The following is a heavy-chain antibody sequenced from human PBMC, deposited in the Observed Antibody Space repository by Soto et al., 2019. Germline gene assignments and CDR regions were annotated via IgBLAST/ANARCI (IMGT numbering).Heavy chain of an antibody. Sequence: SETLSLTCAVYGWSFSGYYWSWIRQPPGKGLEWIGSINYSGSTYYNPSLKSRVTISVDTSKNQFSLKLSSVTAADTAVYYCARHLELRFLEWLSSYYYYYMDVWGKGTTVTVSS. D-gene: IGHD3-3*01. CDR1: GWSFSGYY. V-gene: IGHV4-34*01. CDR2: INYSGST. J-gene: IGHJ6*03. CDR3: ARHLELRFLEWLSSYYYYYMDV.